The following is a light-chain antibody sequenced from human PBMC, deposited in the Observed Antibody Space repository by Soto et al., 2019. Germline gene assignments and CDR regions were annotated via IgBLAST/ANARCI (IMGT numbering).Light chain of an antibody. CDR1: QGINIF. V-gene: IGKV1-27*01. CDR3: LQHNSYPWT. J-gene: IGKJ1*01. Sequence: DIQMTQSPSSLSASVGDRVTITCRASQGINIFLAWYQQKPGEVPKLLIYGTSTLQSGVPSRFSGSGYGSDFSLTISSLQPEDVATYYCLQHNSYPWTFGQGTKVDIK. CDR2: GTS.